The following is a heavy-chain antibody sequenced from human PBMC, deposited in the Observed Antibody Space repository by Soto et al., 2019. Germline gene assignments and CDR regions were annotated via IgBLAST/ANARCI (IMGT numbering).Heavy chain of an antibody. D-gene: IGHD3-10*01. CDR3: ARRSQRITMVRGVIPRLDY. V-gene: IGHV4-34*01. CDR2: INHSGST. Sequence: PSETLSLTCAVYGGSFSGYYWSWIRQPPGKGLEWIGEINHSGSTNYNPSLKSRVTISVDTSKNQFSLKLSSVTAADTAVYYCARRSQRITMVRGVIPRLDYWGQGTLVNVSS. CDR1: GGSFSGYY. J-gene: IGHJ4*02.